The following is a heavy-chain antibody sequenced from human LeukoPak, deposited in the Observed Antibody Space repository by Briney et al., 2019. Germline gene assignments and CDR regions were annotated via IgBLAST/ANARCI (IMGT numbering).Heavy chain of an antibody. CDR3: ARGTVTMVDY. CDR1: GFTVSSNY. V-gene: IGHV3-66*01. Sequence: PGGSLRLSCAASGFTVSSNYMSWVRQAPGRGLEWVSVTYSGGSTYYADSVKGRFTISRDNSKNTLFLQMNSLRAGDTAVYYCARGTVTMVDYWGQGTLVTVSS. D-gene: IGHD3-10*01. J-gene: IGHJ4*02. CDR2: TYSGGST.